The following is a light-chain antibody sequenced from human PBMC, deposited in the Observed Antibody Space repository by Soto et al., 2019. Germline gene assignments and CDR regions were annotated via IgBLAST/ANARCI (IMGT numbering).Light chain of an antibody. Sequence: IVLTQSPVTLSLSPGESATLSCRASQSIASNHLAWYQQKPGQAPRLLIYDASSRATGIPDRFSGSGSGTDFTLTITSLDPEDFAVYYCQQYNTSPALTFGGGTRVDIK. CDR2: DAS. J-gene: IGKJ4*01. CDR3: QQYNTSPALT. CDR1: QSIASNH. V-gene: IGKV3-20*01.